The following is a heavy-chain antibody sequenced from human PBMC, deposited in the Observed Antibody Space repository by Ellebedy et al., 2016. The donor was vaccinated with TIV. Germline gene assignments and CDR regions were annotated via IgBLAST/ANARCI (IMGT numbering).Heavy chain of an antibody. CDR2: IVGSGS. Sequence: PGGSLRLSCAASGFTFSPYAMSWVRQAPGKGLEWVSGIVGSGSQKYADSVKGRFTISTDTSKRTVDLQMNSLRAEDTAIYFCAKDRTSGDGYWVFDNWGQGTLVSVSS. CDR3: AKDRTSGDGYWVFDN. CDR1: GFTFSPYA. J-gene: IGHJ4*02. D-gene: IGHD5-18*01. V-gene: IGHV3-23*01.